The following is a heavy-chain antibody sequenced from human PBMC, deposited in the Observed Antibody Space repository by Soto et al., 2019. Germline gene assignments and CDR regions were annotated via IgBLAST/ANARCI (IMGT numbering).Heavy chain of an antibody. CDR3: ARDPIVGATTEFGDYFDY. CDR1: GYTFTSYY. Sequence: ASVKVSCKASGYTFTSYYMHWVRQAPGQGLEWMGIINPSGGSTSYAQKFQGRVTMTRDTSTSTVYMELGSLRSEDTAVYYCARDPIVGATTEFGDYFDYWGQGTQVTVS. D-gene: IGHD1-26*01. V-gene: IGHV1-46*01. CDR2: INPSGGST. J-gene: IGHJ4*02.